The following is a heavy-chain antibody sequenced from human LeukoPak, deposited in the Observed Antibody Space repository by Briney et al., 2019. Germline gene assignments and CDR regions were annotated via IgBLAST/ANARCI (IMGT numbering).Heavy chain of an antibody. CDR1: GFTFSSYA. CDR2: ITNTDGRT. CDR3: AKDNGGYVVFDF. Sequence: GGSLRLSCVASGFTFSSYAMSWVRQRPGMGLERVSHITNTDGRTYYADSVKGRFTISRDNSKNTLYLQINSLRVEDTAVYYCAKDNGGYVVFDFWGQGTLVTVSS. D-gene: IGHD5-12*01. J-gene: IGHJ4*02. V-gene: IGHV3-23*01.